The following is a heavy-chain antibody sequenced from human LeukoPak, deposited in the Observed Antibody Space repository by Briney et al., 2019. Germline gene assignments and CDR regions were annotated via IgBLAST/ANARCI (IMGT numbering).Heavy chain of an antibody. CDR2: INSDGSST. V-gene: IGHV3-74*01. D-gene: IGHD1-26*01. CDR1: GFTFSSYW. CDR3: ARDPSYSENFDY. Sequence: GGSLRLSCAASGFTFSSYWMHWVRQAPGKGLVWVSRINSDGSSTTYADSVKGRFTISRDNAKNTLYLQMNSLTAEDTAVYYCARDPSYSENFDYWGQGTLVTVSS. J-gene: IGHJ4*02.